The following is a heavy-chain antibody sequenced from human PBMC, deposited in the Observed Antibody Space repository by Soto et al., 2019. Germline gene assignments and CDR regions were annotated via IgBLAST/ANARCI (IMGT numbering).Heavy chain of an antibody. D-gene: IGHD4-17*01. Sequence: EVQLVESGGGLVQPGGSLRLSCAASGFTFSDHYMDWVRQAPGKGLEWVGRTRNKANSFTTEYAASVKGRFTIFRDDAKNSLYLQMSSLETEDTAVYYCARELMTTVTYFDYWGQGTLVTVSS. CDR2: TRNKANSFTT. V-gene: IGHV3-72*01. CDR3: ARELMTTVTYFDY. J-gene: IGHJ4*02. CDR1: GFTFSDHY.